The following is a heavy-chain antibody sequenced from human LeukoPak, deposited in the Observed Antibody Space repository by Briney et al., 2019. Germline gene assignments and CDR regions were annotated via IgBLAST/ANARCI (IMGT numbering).Heavy chain of an antibody. CDR2: ISYDGTNK. CDR3: AKSPGIGTYGDRSTAVDY. J-gene: IGHJ4*02. CDR1: GFSFSYYG. Sequence: PGGSLRLSCSASGFSFSYYGFHWVRQAPGKGLEWVALISYDGTNKYYADSVKGRFTISRDNSKNTLFLQVNSLRAEDTAVYYCAKSPGIGTYGDRSTAVDYWGQGTLVTVSS. V-gene: IGHV3-30*18. D-gene: IGHD4-17*01.